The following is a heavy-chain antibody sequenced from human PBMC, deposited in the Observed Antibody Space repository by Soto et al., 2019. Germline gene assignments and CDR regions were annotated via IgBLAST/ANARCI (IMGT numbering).Heavy chain of an antibody. D-gene: IGHD5-12*01. CDR2: INHSENT. CDR1: GYSISSGYH. V-gene: IGHV4-38-2*01. J-gene: IGHJ4*02. CDR3: AGRYSTTHRSFDY. Sequence: SLTCAVSGYSISSGYHWGCIRQPPGKGLEWIGIINHSENTYYNPSLKSRVTMSVDTSKNQFSLNLSSVTAADTAIYYCAGRYSTTHRSFDYWGQGALVTVSS.